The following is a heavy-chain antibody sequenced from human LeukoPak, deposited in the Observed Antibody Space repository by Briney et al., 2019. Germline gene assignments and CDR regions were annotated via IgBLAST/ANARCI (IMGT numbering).Heavy chain of an antibody. Sequence: PSETLSLTCAVYGGSFSGYYWSWIRQPPGKGLEWIGEINHSGSTNYNPSLKSRVTISVDTSKNQFSLKLSSVTAADTAVYYCARQGGGSYYDYWGQGALVTVSS. CDR1: GGSFSGYY. D-gene: IGHD1-26*01. CDR3: ARQGGGSYYDY. V-gene: IGHV4-34*01. J-gene: IGHJ4*02. CDR2: INHSGST.